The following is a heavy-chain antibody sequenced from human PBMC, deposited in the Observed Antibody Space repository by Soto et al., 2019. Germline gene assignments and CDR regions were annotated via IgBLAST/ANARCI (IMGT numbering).Heavy chain of an antibody. CDR2: ISYDGSNK. D-gene: IGHD6-19*01. J-gene: IGHJ5*02. V-gene: IGHV3-30*18. CDR3: AKDSGWYH. CDR1: GFTFSSYG. Sequence: ESGGGVVQPGRSLRLSCAASGFTFSSYGMHWVRQAPGKGLEWVAVISYDGSNKYYADSVKGRFTISRDNSKNTLYLQMNSLRAEDTAVYYCAKDSGWYHWGQGTLVTVSS.